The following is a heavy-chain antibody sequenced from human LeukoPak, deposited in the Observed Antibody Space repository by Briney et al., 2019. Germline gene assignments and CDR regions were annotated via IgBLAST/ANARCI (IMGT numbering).Heavy chain of an antibody. CDR3: ARDARLVGAHTGYYYGMDV. Sequence: SGGSLRLSCAASGFTFSDYYMNWIRQAPGKGLEWVSLISSSGSTIYYADSVKGRFTISRDSAKNSLFLQMNSLRAEDTAVYYCARDARLVGAHTGYYYGMDVWGQGTTVTVSS. V-gene: IGHV3-11*04. J-gene: IGHJ6*02. CDR2: ISSSGSTI. D-gene: IGHD1-26*01. CDR1: GFTFSDYY.